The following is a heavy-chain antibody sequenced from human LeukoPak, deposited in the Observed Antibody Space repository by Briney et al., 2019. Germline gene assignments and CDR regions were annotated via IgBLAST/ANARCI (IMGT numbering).Heavy chain of an antibody. D-gene: IGHD5-24*01. CDR2: ISSSSSTI. V-gene: IGHV3-48*01. Sequence: GGSLRLSCAASGFTFSSYSMNWVRQAPGKGLEWVSYISSSSSTIYYADSVKGRFTISKDNAKNSLYLQMNSLRAEDTAVYYCARDRLRWLPHAFDIWGQGTMVTVSS. CDR1: GFTFSSYS. CDR3: ARDRLRWLPHAFDI. J-gene: IGHJ3*02.